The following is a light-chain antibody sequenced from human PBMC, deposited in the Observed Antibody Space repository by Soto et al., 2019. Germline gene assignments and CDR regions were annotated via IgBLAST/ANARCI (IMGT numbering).Light chain of an antibody. Sequence: QSALTQPASVSGSPGQSITISCTGTSSDVGGYNYVSWYQQHPGKAPKLMIYEVSNRPSGVSNRFSGSKSGNTASLTISGLHTEDEADYYCSSFTSINTWVFGGGTKVTV. CDR2: EVS. V-gene: IGLV2-14*01. CDR3: SSFTSINTWV. CDR1: SSDVGGYNY. J-gene: IGLJ3*02.